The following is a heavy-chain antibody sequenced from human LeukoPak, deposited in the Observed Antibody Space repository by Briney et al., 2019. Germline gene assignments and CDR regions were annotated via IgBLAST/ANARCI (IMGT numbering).Heavy chain of an antibody. Sequence: ASVKVSCKASGYTFTGYYMHWVRQAPGQGLEWMGWINPNSGGTNYAQKFQGRVTMTRDTSISTAYMELSRLRSDDTAVYFCARSAYDTTSWYPLYYMDVWGKGTTVTVSS. CDR2: INPNSGGT. CDR3: ARSAYDTTSWYPLYYMDV. V-gene: IGHV1-2*02. J-gene: IGHJ6*03. CDR1: GYTFTGYY. D-gene: IGHD6-13*01.